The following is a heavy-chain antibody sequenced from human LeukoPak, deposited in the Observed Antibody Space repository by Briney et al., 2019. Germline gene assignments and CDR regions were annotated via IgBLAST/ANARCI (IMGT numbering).Heavy chain of an antibody. CDR3: ALSRTLRY. Sequence: NPGGSLRLSCAASGFIFSSYSMNWVRQSPGKGLECVSSISCNNSYIYYADSEKGRFTISRDNAKNSLFLQNNSLRAEDRPVYPCALSRTLRYWGQGTLVTVSS. J-gene: IGHJ4*02. CDR1: GFIFSSYS. CDR2: ISCNNSYI. V-gene: IGHV3-21*01. D-gene: IGHD2-2*01.